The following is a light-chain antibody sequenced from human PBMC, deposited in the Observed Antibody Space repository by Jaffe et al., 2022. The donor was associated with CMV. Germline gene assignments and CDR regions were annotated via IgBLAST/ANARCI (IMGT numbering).Light chain of an antibody. Sequence: EVVMTQSPATLSVSPGERAALSCRASQSMNNDLAWYHQKPGQAPRLLMYGVFNRATGVPARFSGSGSGTEFTLTITSLQSEDFGVYYCQHYMGWPPAFGPGTKVEIK. CDR1: QSMNND. J-gene: IGKJ3*01. CDR2: GVF. V-gene: IGKV3-15*01. CDR3: QHYMGWPPA.